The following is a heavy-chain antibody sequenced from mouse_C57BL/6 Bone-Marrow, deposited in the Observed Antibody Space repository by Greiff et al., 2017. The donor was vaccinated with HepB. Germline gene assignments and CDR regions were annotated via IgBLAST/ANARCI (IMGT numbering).Heavy chain of an antibody. CDR1: GYTFTDYE. D-gene: IGHD1-1*01. CDR2: IDPETGGT. J-gene: IGHJ4*01. CDR3: TLITTVVATRIAMDY. Sequence: VQLQQSGAELVRPGASVTLSCKASGYTFTDYEMHWVKQTPVHGLEWIGAIDPETGGTAYNQKFKGKAILTADKSSSTAYMELRSLTSEDSAVYYCTLITTVVATRIAMDYWGQGTSVTVSS. V-gene: IGHV1-15*01.